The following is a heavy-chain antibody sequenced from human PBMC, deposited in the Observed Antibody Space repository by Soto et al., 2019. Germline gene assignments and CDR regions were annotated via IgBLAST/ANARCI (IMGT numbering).Heavy chain of an antibody. D-gene: IGHD6-19*01. J-gene: IGHJ3*02. CDR1: GFTFSSYS. CDR3: ARVRWEAGTLDI. CDR2: ISSSSYI. Sequence: GGPLRPSCAASGFTFSSYSMNWVRQAPGKGLEWVSSISSSSYIYYADSVKGRFTISRDNAKNSLYLQMNSLRAEDTAVYYCARVRWEAGTLDIWGQGTMVTVSS. V-gene: IGHV3-21*01.